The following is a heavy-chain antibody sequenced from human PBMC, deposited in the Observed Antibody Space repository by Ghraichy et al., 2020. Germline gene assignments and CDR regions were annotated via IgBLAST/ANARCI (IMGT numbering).Heavy chain of an antibody. V-gene: IGHV4-4*09. D-gene: IGHD2-2*01. J-gene: IGHJ3*01. Sequence: SETLSLTCTVSHGSISNYYWSWIRQPPGKGLEWIGYIDTRGSTNYNPSLKSRVTISENTSKNQVSLNLSSVTAADTAVYYCARHVAAPNCFGTSCYFGAFDLWGQGTMVTVSS. CDR2: IDTRGST. CDR1: HGSISNYY. CDR3: ARHVAAPNCFGTSCYFGAFDL.